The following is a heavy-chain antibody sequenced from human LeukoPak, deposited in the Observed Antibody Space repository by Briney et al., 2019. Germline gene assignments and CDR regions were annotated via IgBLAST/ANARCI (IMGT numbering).Heavy chain of an antibody. CDR1: GASISSSNSY. V-gene: IGHV4-61*01. CDR3: ARDTYHGAQKVLRYFEGGFDP. Sequence: KASETLSLTCTVSGASISSSNSYWGWIRQPPGKGLEWIGYIYYSGSTNYNPSLKSRVTISVDTSKNQFSLKLSSVTAADTAVYYCARDTYHGAQKVLRYFEGGFDPWGQGTLVTVSS. CDR2: IYYSGST. D-gene: IGHD3-9*01. J-gene: IGHJ5*02.